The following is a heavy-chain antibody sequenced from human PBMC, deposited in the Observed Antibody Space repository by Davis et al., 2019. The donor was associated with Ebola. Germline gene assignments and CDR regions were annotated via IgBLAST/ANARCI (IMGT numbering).Heavy chain of an antibody. J-gene: IGHJ4*02. CDR3: ARDYIFAFDF. CDR2: ITKGSDAI. D-gene: IGHD4-11*01. V-gene: IGHV3-48*02. Sequence: GESLKISCAASGFLFSDYSMNWVRQAPGKGLEWITYITKGSDAIHYADSVKGRFTVSRDNAKNSLFLQMNSLTDEDSAVYYCARDYIFAFDFWGQGTQVTVSP. CDR1: GFLFSDYS.